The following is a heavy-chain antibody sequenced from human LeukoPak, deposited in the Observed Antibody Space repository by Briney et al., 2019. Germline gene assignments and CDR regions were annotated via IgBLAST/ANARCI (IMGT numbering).Heavy chain of an antibody. J-gene: IGHJ4*02. CDR3: AKDRYGGNSNLLPDY. CDR2: IRYDGSNK. Sequence: GGSLRLSCAASGFTFSSYGMHWVRQAPGKGLEWVAFIRYDGSNKYYADSVKGRFTISRDNSKNTLYLQMNSLRAEDTAVYYCAKDRYGGNSNLLPDYWGQGTLVTVSS. V-gene: IGHV3-30*02. CDR1: GFTFSSYG. D-gene: IGHD4-23*01.